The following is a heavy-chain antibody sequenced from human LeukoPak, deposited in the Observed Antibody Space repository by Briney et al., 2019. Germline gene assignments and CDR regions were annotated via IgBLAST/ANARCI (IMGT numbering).Heavy chain of an antibody. CDR2: IYTSGST. CDR1: GGSISSYY. V-gene: IGHV4-4*07. Sequence: SETLSLTCTVSGGSISSYYWSWIRQPAGKGLEWIGRIYTSGSTNYNPSLKSRVTMSVDTSKNQFSLKLSSVTAADTAVYYCARGGYYGSGSYFSAFDIWGQGTMVTVSS. J-gene: IGHJ3*02. CDR3: ARGGYYGSGSYFSAFDI. D-gene: IGHD3-10*01.